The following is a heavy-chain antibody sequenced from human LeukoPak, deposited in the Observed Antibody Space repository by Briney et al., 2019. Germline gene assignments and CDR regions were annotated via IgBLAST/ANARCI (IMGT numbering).Heavy chain of an antibody. V-gene: IGHV1-2*04. CDR3: ARAHRLWSDPYYFDY. CDR1: GYTFTGYY. CDR2: INPNSGGT. Sequence: ASVNVSCTASGYTFTGYYMHWVRQAPGQGLEWMGWINPNSGGTNYAHKFQGWVTMTRDTSISTAYMELSRLRSDDTAVYYCARAHRLWSDPYYFDYWGQGTLVTVSS. D-gene: IGHD3-10*01. J-gene: IGHJ4*02.